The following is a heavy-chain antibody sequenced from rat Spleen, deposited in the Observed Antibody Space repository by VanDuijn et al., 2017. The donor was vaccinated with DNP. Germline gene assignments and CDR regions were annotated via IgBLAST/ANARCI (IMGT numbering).Heavy chain of an antibody. Sequence: EVKLVESGGGLVQPGRSLKLSCAASGFNFNDYWMGWVRQAPGKGLEWIGEIKKDSSTINYTPSLKDKFTISRDNAQNTLYLQVGKLGSEDTAIYYCARGPNCGGYADYFDYWGQGVMVTVTA. CDR3: ARGPNCGGYADYFDY. D-gene: IGHD1-3*01. V-gene: IGHV4-2*01. CDR2: IKKDSSTI. CDR1: GFNFNDYW. J-gene: IGHJ2*01.